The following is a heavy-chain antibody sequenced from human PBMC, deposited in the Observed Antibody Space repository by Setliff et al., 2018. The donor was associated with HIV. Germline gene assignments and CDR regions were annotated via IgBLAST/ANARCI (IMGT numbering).Heavy chain of an antibody. CDR3: VRGPHTSSWYGGYAFDI. D-gene: IGHD6-13*01. CDR1: GGSIISGSNY. Sequence: SETLSLTCTVSGGSIISGSNYWSWIRQPAGKGLEWIGRIYTSGSTNYNPSLKSRVTMSVDTSKNQFSLNLNSVTAADTAVYYCVRGPHTSSWYGGYAFDIGGQGTMVTVSS. J-gene: IGHJ3*02. CDR2: IYTSGST. V-gene: IGHV4-61*02.